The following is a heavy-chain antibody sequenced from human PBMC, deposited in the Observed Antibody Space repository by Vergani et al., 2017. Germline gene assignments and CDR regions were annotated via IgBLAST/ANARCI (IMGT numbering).Heavy chain of an antibody. CDR1: GGTFSSNS. Sequence: QGQLAQSGAEVKKPGSSVKVSCKASGGTFSSNSISWVRQAPGQGLEWMGRIIPIFGTTSYAQKFQGRVTILADESTSTAYMELSSLRSEDTAVYYCARAVGGYPVDCWGQGTLVTVSS. CDR2: IIPIFGTT. J-gene: IGHJ4*02. V-gene: IGHV1-69*13. CDR3: ARAVGGYPVDC. D-gene: IGHD5-18*01.